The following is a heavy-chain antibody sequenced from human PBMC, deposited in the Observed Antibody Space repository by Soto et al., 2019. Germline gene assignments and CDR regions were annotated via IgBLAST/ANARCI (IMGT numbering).Heavy chain of an antibody. Sequence: GASVKVSCKVSGYTLTELSMHWVRQAPGKGLEWMGGFDPEDADTIYAQKFQGRVTMTEDTSTDTAYMELSNLRSEDTAVYYCATLKSDLGLSGNYFNYFDYWGQGTLATVSS. CDR3: ATLKSDLGLSGNYFNYFDY. CDR1: GYTLTELS. D-gene: IGHD3-10*01. V-gene: IGHV1-24*01. CDR2: FDPEDADT. J-gene: IGHJ4*02.